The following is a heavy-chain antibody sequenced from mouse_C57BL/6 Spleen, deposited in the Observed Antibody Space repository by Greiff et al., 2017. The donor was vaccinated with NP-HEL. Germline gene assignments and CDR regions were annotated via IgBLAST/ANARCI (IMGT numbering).Heavy chain of an antibody. CDR3: ARYRYYYGRPYYSDY. CDR2: IDPSDSYT. J-gene: IGHJ2*01. Sequence: QVQLQQPGAELVKPGASVKLSCKASGYTFTSYWMQWVKQRPGQGLEWIGAIDPSDSYTNYNQNFKGKATLTVDTSSSTAYMQRSSLTSEDSAVYYCARYRYYYGRPYYSDYWGQGTTRTVSS. V-gene: IGHV1-50*01. CDR1: GYTFTSYW. D-gene: IGHD1-1*01.